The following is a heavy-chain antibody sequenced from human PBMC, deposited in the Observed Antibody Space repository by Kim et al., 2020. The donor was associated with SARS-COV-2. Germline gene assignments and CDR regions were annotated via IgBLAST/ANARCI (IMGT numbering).Heavy chain of an antibody. D-gene: IGHD5-18*01. J-gene: IGHJ4*02. Sequence: SETLSLTCTVSGGSVDNGAYFWGWIRQSPGKALEWIGNVYYSGTTYYNPSLTSRVTISVDTSKNQFSLKLSSVTAADTAVYYCASSRDGYNYIYIDSWGQGTLVIVSS. CDR2: VYYSGTT. CDR1: GGSVDNGAYF. V-gene: IGHV4-39*01. CDR3: ASSRDGYNYIYIDS.